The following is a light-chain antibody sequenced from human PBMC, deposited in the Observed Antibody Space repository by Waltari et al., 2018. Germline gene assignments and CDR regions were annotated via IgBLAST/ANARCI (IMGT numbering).Light chain of an antibody. V-gene: IGKV3-15*01. CDR1: QTLTSN. CDR3: QQYNNRPYT. J-gene: IGKJ2*01. Sequence: EIVMTQSPATLSLSPGERATLSCMASQTLTSNLAGYQQKPCQAPRLLIYGASIRATGIPARFSGSGSGTQFTLTISNLQSEDFVVYYCQQYNNRPYTFGQGTKLEIK. CDR2: GAS.